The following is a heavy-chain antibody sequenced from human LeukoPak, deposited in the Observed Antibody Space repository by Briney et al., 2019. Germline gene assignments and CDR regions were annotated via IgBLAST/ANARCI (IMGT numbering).Heavy chain of an antibody. V-gene: IGHV3-21*01. CDR1: GFTFSSYS. CDR2: ISSSSSYI. J-gene: IGHJ4*02. Sequence: GGSLRLSCAASGFTFSSYSMNWVRQAPGKGLEWVPSISSSSSYIYYADSVKGRFTISRDNAKNSLYLQMNSLRAADTAVYYCARDLGDYSFDYWGQGTLVTVSS. CDR3: ARDLGDYSFDY. D-gene: IGHD4-17*01.